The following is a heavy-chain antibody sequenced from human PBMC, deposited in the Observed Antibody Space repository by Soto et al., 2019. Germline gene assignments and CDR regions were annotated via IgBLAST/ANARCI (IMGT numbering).Heavy chain of an antibody. V-gene: IGHV2-5*01. CDR3: AHTLFGVVISHFDY. CDR2: IYWNDDK. D-gene: IGHD3-3*01. Sequence: QITLKESGPTLVKPTQTLTLTCTFSGFSLSTSGVGVGWIRQPQGKPLEWLALIYWNDDKRYSPSLKSRLTITKDTSKNQVVRTMTNMDPVDTATYYCAHTLFGVVISHFDYWGQGSLVTVSS. CDR1: GFSLSTSGVG. J-gene: IGHJ4*02.